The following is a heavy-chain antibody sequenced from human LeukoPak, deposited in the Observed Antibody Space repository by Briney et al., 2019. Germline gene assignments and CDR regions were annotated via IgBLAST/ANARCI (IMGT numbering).Heavy chain of an antibody. J-gene: IGHJ4*02. CDR3: ARDDFGELKGCDY. Sequence: PGGSLRLSCVASGFTFGKYWMSWVRQAPGKGLEWVANIKLDGSEKNYVDSVKGRFTISRDNAKNSLYLQMNSLRAEDTAVYYCARDDFGELKGCDYWGQGTLVTVSS. CDR2: IKLDGSEK. V-gene: IGHV3-7*01. D-gene: IGHD3-10*01. CDR1: GFTFGKYW.